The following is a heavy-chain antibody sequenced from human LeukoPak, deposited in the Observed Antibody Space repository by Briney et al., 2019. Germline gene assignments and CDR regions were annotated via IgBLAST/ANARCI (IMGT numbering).Heavy chain of an antibody. CDR1: GGSISSSSW. D-gene: IGHD3-10*01. CDR3: ARVSELAYYFDY. V-gene: IGHV4-4*02. Sequence: SETLSLTCTVSGGSISSSSWWSWVRQPPGKGLEWIGEIYHSGSTNYNPSLKSRVTISVDKSKNQFSLKLSSVTAADTAVYYCARVSELAYYFDYWGQGTLVTVSS. CDR2: IYHSGST. J-gene: IGHJ4*02.